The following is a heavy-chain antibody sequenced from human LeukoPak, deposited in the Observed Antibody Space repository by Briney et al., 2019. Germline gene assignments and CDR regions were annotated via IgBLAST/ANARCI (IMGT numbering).Heavy chain of an antibody. CDR3: ARDGGSYYWFDP. J-gene: IGHJ5*02. V-gene: IGHV1-46*01. D-gene: IGHD3-10*01. CDR2: INANDGGK. CDR1: GYTFSSYY. Sequence: ASVKVSCKTSGYTFSSYYMHWVRQAPGQGREWMGIINANDGGKTYARKFQGRLTLTRGTSTSTVLLELSSLRAEDTGVYYCARDGGSYYWFDPWGQGTLVTVSS.